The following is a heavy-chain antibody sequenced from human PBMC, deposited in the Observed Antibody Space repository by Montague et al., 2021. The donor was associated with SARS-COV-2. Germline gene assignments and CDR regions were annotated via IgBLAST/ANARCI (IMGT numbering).Heavy chain of an antibody. D-gene: IGHD2-21*01. Sequence: SETLSLTCTVSGGSFSGYYWSWIRQPPGKGLEWIWEINHSGSTNYNPSLKSRVTISVDTSKNQFSLKLSSVTAADTAVYYCARGSSILWWWPFDYWGQGTLVTVSS. CDR2: INHSGST. V-gene: IGHV4-34*01. CDR1: GGSFSGYY. J-gene: IGHJ4*02. CDR3: ARGSSILWWWPFDY.